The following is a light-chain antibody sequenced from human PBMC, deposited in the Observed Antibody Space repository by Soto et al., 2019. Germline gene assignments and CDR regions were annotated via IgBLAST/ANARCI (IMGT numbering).Light chain of an antibody. Sequence: DIQMTQSPSTLSASVGDRVTITCRASQSISSWLAWYQQKPGKAPKLLIYKASSLESGVPSRFSGSGSGTEFTLTISXLQPDDFATYYCQQYNSFPTFGQGTKVDIK. CDR1: QSISSW. CDR2: KAS. J-gene: IGKJ1*01. V-gene: IGKV1-5*03. CDR3: QQYNSFPT.